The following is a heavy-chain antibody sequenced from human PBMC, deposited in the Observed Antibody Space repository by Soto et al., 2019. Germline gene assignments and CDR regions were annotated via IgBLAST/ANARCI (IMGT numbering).Heavy chain of an antibody. J-gene: IGHJ5*02. V-gene: IGHV4-31*03. CDR1: GGSISSGGYY. CDR2: IYYSGST. CDR3: ARSVFP. Sequence: QVQLQESGPGLIKPSQTLTLICTVSGGSISSGGYYWNWIRQHPGKGLEWIGYIYYSGSTYYNPSLKSRVSMSVDTSKHQFSLKLSSVTAADTAVYYCARSVFPWGQGTLVTVSS.